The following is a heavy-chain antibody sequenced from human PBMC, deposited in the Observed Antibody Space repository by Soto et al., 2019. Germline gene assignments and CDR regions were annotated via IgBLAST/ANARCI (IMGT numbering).Heavy chain of an antibody. Sequence: EVQLLESGGGLVQPGGSLRLSCAASGFTFSSYAMSWVRQAPGKGLEWVSAISGSGGSTYYADSVKGRFTISRDNSKNTLYLQMNSLRAEDTAVYYCARDKRGIAAAGTPAYFDYWGQGTLVTVSS. CDR1: GFTFSSYA. J-gene: IGHJ4*02. V-gene: IGHV3-23*01. CDR2: ISGSGGST. D-gene: IGHD6-13*01. CDR3: ARDKRGIAAAGTPAYFDY.